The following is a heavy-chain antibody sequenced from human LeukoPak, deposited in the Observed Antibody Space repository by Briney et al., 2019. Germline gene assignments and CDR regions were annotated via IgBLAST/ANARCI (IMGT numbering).Heavy chain of an antibody. CDR2: TYYRSKWYS. V-gene: IGHV6-1*01. Sequence: SQTLSLTCAISGDSVSSNSAAWDWIRQSPSRGLEWLGRTYYRSKWYSDYAVSVKSRITINPDTSKNQFSLQLYSVTPEDTAVYYCARATTQLLRYVDFWGQGTLVTVSS. CDR1: GDSVSSNSAA. D-gene: IGHD1-26*01. J-gene: IGHJ4*02. CDR3: ARATTQLLRYVDF.